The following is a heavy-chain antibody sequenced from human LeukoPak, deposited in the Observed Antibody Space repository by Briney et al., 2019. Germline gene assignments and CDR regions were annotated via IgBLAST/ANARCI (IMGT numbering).Heavy chain of an antibody. J-gene: IGHJ5*02. D-gene: IGHD4-17*01. V-gene: IGHV1-46*01. CDR1: GYTFTSYY. CDR3: ARDQGGDHTSNWFDP. CDR2: INPSGGST. Sequence: ASVKVSCKASGYTFTSYYMHWVRQAPGQGLEWMGIINPSGGSTSYAQKFQGRVTMTRDMSTSTVYMELSSLRSEDTAVYYCARDQGGDHTSNWFDPWGQGTLVTVSS.